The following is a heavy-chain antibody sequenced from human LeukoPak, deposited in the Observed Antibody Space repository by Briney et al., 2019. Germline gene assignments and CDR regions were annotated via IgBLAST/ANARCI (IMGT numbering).Heavy chain of an antibody. D-gene: IGHD3/OR15-3a*01. CDR3: ARGPPGDFWTYDYYYYGMDV. J-gene: IGHJ6*02. Sequence: SLILSCAASGFPFSNYAMHWVRQDPGKGLEWVAVIWYDGSDKYYGESVKGRFTISRDNSKYTLYLQMNSLRAEDSAVYYCARGPPGDFWTYDYYYYGMDVWGQGTTVAVSS. CDR1: GFPFSNYA. V-gene: IGHV3-33*01. CDR2: IWYDGSDK.